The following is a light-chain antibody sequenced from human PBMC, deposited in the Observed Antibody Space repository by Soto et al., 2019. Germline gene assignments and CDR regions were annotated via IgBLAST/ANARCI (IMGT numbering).Light chain of an antibody. J-gene: IGLJ1*01. CDR2: DVS. CDR3: SSYTSSSTYV. V-gene: IGLV2-14*01. CDR1: SSDVGGYNY. Sequence: QSVLTQPASVSGSPGQSITISCTGTSSDVGGYNYVSRYQQHPDKAPKLMIYDVSNRPSGVSNRFSGSKSGNTASLTISGLQAEDEADYYCSSYTSSSTYVFGTGTKVTVL.